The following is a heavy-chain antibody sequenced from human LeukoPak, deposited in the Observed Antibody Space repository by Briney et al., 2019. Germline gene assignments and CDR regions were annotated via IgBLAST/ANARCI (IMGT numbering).Heavy chain of an antibody. CDR2: IKRDGSER. CDR3: EGGVT. V-gene: IGHV3-7*01. D-gene: IGHD5/OR15-5a*01. Sequence: GGSLRLSCTASGFTFSNYWMNWCRQAPGKGLEWVANIKRDGSERYYVDSVRGRFTISRDNAKNSLYLQMNNLRVEDTAVYYCEGGVTWGQGSMVTVSP. J-gene: IGHJ3*01. CDR1: GFTFSNYW.